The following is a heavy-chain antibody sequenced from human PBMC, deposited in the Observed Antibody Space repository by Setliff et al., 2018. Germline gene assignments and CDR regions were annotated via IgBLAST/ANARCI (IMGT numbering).Heavy chain of an antibody. CDR3: AREAGTI. CDR2: IYYSGNT. J-gene: IGHJ4*02. V-gene: IGHV4-59*12. Sequence: SETLSLTCTVSGGSISDSSWSWIRQPPGKGLEWIGYIYYSGNTNYNPSLKSRVTISVDTSKNQFSLKLSSVTAADTAVYYCAREAGTIWGQGTLVTVSS. D-gene: IGHD1-1*01. CDR1: GGSISDSS.